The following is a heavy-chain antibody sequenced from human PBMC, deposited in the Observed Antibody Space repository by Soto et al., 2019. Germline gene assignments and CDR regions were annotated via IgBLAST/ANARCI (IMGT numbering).Heavy chain of an antibody. CDR2: IIPIFGTA. J-gene: IGHJ6*02. CDR1: GGTFSSYA. Sequence: QVQLVQAGAEVKKPGSSVKVSCKASGGTFSSYAISWVRQAPGQGLEWMGGIIPIFGTANYAQKFQGGVTITADDSTSTAYMELSSPRSEDTAVYYCARGRYYGSGSRTDYYYYYGMDVWGQGTTVTVSS. V-gene: IGHV1-69*12. D-gene: IGHD3-10*01. CDR3: ARGRYYGSGSRTDYYYYYGMDV.